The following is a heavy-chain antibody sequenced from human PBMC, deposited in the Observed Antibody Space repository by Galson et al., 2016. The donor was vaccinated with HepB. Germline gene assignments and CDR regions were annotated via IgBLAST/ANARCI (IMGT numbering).Heavy chain of an antibody. D-gene: IGHD1-26*01. J-gene: IGHJ4*02. V-gene: IGHV4-31*03. Sequence: TLSLTCTVSGGSIVNDLYYWSWIRQLPGKGLEWIGYIYHSGSTYYTPSLKRRVTISVDTSENQFSLKLNSVNVADTAVYYCARAMHSGNYANFDYWGQGTLVTVSS. CDR3: ARAMHSGNYANFDY. CDR2: IYHSGST. CDR1: GGSIVNDLYY.